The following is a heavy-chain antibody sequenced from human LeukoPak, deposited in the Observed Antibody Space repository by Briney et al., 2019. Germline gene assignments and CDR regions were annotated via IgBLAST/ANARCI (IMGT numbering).Heavy chain of an antibody. J-gene: IGHJ6*03. Sequence: ASVKVSCKASGYTFTSYGISWVRQAPGQGLEWMGWISAYNGNTNYAQKLQGRVTMTTDTSTSTAYMELSSLRSEDTAVYYCAVLDYCSGGSCYLLYYYYMDVWGKGTTVTVSS. CDR2: ISAYNGNT. CDR1: GYTFTSYG. V-gene: IGHV1-18*01. D-gene: IGHD2-15*01. CDR3: AVLDYCSGGSCYLLYYYYMDV.